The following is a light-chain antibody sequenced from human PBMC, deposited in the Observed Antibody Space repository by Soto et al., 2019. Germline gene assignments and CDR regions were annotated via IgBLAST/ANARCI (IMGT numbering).Light chain of an antibody. V-gene: IGLV6-57*01. Sequence: NFMLTQPHSVSESPGKTVTISCTRSSGNIASNFVQWFQQRPGSSPTTVIYEDNQRPSGVPDRFSGSIDSSSNSASLTISGLKTEDEADYYCLSYDSSNQEFGAGTKLTVL. CDR2: EDN. CDR3: LSYDSSNQE. J-gene: IGLJ2*01. CDR1: SGNIASNF.